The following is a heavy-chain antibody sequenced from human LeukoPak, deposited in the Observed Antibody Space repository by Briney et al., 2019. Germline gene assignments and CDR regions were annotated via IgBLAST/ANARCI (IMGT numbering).Heavy chain of an antibody. Sequence: GGSLRLSCAASGFTFSSYGMPWVRQAPGKGLEWVAVISYDGSNKYYADSVKGRFTISRDSSKNTLYLQMNSLRAEDTAVYYCAKDFSGQPFDYWGQGTLVTVSS. D-gene: IGHD1-14*01. CDR1: GFTFSSYG. V-gene: IGHV3-30*18. CDR3: AKDFSGQPFDY. CDR2: ISYDGSNK. J-gene: IGHJ4*02.